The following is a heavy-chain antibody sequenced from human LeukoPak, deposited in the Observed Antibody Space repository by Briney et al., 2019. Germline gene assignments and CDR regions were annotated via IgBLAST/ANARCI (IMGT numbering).Heavy chain of an antibody. V-gene: IGHV3-23*01. CDR2: ISGSGGST. CDR1: GFTFSSYA. CDR3: AKNPRASIAARPGWFDP. D-gene: IGHD6-6*01. Sequence: GGSLRLSCAASGFTFSSYAMSWVRQAPGKGLEWVSAISGSGGSTYYADSVKGRFTISRDNSKNTLYLQMNSLRAEDTAVYYCAKNPRASIAARPGWFDPWGQGTLVTVSS. J-gene: IGHJ5*02.